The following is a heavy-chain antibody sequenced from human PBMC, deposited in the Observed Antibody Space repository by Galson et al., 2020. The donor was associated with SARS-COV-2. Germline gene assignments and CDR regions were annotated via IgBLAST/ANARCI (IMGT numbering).Heavy chain of an antibody. CDR3: ARDEGSPDIWTGYFAA. CDR1: GFTFSSYA. Sequence: GGSLRLSCAASGFTFSSYAMHWVRQAPGKGLEWVAVISYDGSNKYYADSVKGRFTISRDNSKNTLYLQMNSLRAEDTAVYYCARDEGSPDIWTGYFAAWGQGTLVTVS. D-gene: IGHD3-9*01. J-gene: IGHJ5*02. V-gene: IGHV3-30*01. CDR2: ISYDGSNK.